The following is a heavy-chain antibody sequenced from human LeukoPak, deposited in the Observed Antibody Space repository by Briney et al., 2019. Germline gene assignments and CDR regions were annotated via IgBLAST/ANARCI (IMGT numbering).Heavy chain of an antibody. CDR1: GFTFGSSW. J-gene: IGHJ4*02. D-gene: IGHD3-22*01. CDR3: ARLRRNSDSGGYYYYYDY. CDR2: INTDGSST. V-gene: IGHV3-74*01. Sequence: GGSLRLSCAASGFTFGSSWMHWVRQTPEKGLVWVSRINTDGSSTNYADSVKGRFTISRDNAKNTLYLQMYSLRAEDTAVYYCARLRRNSDSGGYYYYYDYWGQGTLVTVSS.